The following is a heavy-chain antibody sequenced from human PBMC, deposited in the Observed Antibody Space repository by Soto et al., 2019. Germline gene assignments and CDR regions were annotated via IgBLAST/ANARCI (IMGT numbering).Heavy chain of an antibody. CDR3: ARDLGDSSRWYGNMDV. D-gene: IGHD6-13*01. CDR2: IYSGGNT. CDR1: GFTVSSNY. Sequence: EVQLVESGGGLIQPGGSLRISCAASGFTVSSNYMYWVRQAPRKGLEWVSVIYSGGNTFYADSVKGRFTISRDNSKNTLYLQMNTLRAEDTAVYYCARDLGDSSRWYGNMDVRGQGTTVTVSS. V-gene: IGHV3-53*01. J-gene: IGHJ6*02.